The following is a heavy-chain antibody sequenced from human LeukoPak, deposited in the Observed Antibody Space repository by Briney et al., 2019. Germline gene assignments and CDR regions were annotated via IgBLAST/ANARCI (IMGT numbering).Heavy chain of an antibody. CDR1: RFTFSSYA. CDR3: VRPSESWLGQVL. Sequence: PGGSLRLSCAASRFTFSSYAMSWVRQAPGKGLEWVSAISGSGGVTYYADSVKGRFTISRDNGKKTLYLHMDSLRAEDTAVYYCVRPSESWLGQVLWGQGTLVTVSS. D-gene: IGHD4/OR15-4a*01. V-gene: IGHV3-23*01. J-gene: IGHJ4*02. CDR2: ISGSGGVT.